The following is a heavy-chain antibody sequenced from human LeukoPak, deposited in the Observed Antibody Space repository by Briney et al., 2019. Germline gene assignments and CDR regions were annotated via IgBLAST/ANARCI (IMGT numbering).Heavy chain of an antibody. CDR3: AKDSYDSSGSRYDY. CDR1: GFTFSSYA. J-gene: IGHJ4*02. D-gene: IGHD3-22*01. V-gene: IGHV3-23*01. Sequence: GGSLRLSCAASGFTFSSYAMSWVRQAPGKGLEWVSAISGTGGSTWYADSVKGRVTISRDNSKNTLYLQMNSLRAEDTAVYYCAKDSYDSSGSRYDYWGREPWSPSPQ. CDR2: ISGTGGST.